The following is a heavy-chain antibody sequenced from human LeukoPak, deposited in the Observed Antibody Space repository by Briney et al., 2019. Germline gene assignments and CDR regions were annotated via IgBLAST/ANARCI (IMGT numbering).Heavy chain of an antibody. Sequence: PGGSLRLSCAASGFTFRSYAMSWVRQAPGKGLEWVSGISTSGDRTYYADSVKGRFTISRDNSKNTLYLEMNSLRAEATALYYCAKNYGSGSLPDYWGQGTLVTVSS. CDR3: AKNYGSGSLPDY. J-gene: IGHJ4*02. D-gene: IGHD3-10*01. CDR1: GFTFRSYA. V-gene: IGHV3-23*01. CDR2: ISTSGDRT.